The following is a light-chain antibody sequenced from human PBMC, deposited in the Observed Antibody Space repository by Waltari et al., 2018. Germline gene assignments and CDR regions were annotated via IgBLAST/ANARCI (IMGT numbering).Light chain of an antibody. CDR3: QQYYSKSPRP. J-gene: IGKJ1*01. V-gene: IGKV4-1*01. Sequence: EIVMTQSPESLAVYLGERAPTNCKSGQSVLNRSNNKHSLAWYQQKPGQLPTLLIHSASTRESLVPDLFRGGGSGTASSLIISVLQGGNVAVYYCQQYYSKSPRPFGQGTK. CDR2: SAS. CDR1: QSVLNRSNNKHS.